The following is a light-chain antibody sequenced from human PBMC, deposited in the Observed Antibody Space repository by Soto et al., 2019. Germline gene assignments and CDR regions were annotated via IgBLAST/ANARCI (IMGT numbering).Light chain of an antibody. CDR2: KAS. J-gene: IGKJ2*01. CDR1: QSISSW. Sequence: DIQLTQSPSTLSPSVGDRVTITCRASQSISSWLAWYQQKPGKAPKLLIYKASSLQSGVPSRFSRSGSGTAFTLTISSLQPDDFATYYCQQYNSYPHTFGQGTKLEIK. V-gene: IGKV1-5*03. CDR3: QQYNSYPHT.